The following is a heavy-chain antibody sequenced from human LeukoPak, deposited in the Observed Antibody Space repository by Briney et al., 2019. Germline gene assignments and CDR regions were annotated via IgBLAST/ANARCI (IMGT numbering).Heavy chain of an antibody. D-gene: IGHD3-3*01. V-gene: IGHV1-18*01. CDR3: ASPFYYDRGDAFDI. CDR1: GYTFTSYG. Sequence: ASVKVSCKASGYTFTSYGISWARQAPGQGLEWMGWISAYNGNTNYAQKLQGRVTMTTDTSTSTAYMELRSLRSDDTAVYYCASPFYYDRGDAFDIWGQGTMVTVSS. CDR2: ISAYNGNT. J-gene: IGHJ3*02.